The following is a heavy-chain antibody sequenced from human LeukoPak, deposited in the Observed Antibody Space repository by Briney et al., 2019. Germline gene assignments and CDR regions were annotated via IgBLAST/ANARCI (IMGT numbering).Heavy chain of an antibody. CDR3: VGYCSGGSCRPTRGYYYYYMDV. CDR1: GGSISSGSYY. V-gene: IGHV4-61*02. J-gene: IGHJ6*03. Sequence: SETLSLTSTVSGGSISSGSYYWSWIRQPAGKGLEWIGRIYTSGSTNYNPSLKSRVTISVDTSKNQFSLKLSSVTAADTAVYYCVGYCSGGSCRPTRGYYYYYMDVWGKGTAVTVSS. D-gene: IGHD2-15*01. CDR2: IYTSGST.